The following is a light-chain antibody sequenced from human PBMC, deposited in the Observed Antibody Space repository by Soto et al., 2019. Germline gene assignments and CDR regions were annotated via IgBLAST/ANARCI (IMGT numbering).Light chain of an antibody. V-gene: IGKV1-39*01. Sequence: DIQVTQSPSSLSASVGDSVTLSCQTSQRVDSYIHWYQHQSGKPPKLRMYAASTLQDGVPSRFSGGGSGTAFSLIITGLQPGDSATYYCQQTYTSVATFGQGTNVDIK. CDR1: QRVDSY. CDR3: QQTYTSVAT. J-gene: IGKJ1*01. CDR2: AAS.